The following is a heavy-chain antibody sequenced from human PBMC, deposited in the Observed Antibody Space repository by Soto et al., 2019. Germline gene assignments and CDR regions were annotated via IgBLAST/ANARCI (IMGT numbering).Heavy chain of an antibody. CDR2: ISYDGSNK. Sequence: QVQLVESGGGEVQPGRSLRLSCAASGFTFSSYGMHWVRQAPGKGLEWVAVISYDGSNKYYADSVKGRFTISRDNSKNTLYLQMNSLRAEDTAVYYCAKDWDIVVVTAIRYGMDVWGQGTTVTVSS. CDR3: AKDWDIVVVTAIRYGMDV. CDR1: GFTFSSYG. D-gene: IGHD2-21*02. V-gene: IGHV3-30*18. J-gene: IGHJ6*02.